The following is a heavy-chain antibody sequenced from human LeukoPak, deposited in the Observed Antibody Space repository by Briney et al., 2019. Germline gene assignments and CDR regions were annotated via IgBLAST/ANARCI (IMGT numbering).Heavy chain of an antibody. CDR2: ISYDGSNK. CDR3: AKDGRLMVAHDAFDI. D-gene: IGHD2-8*01. V-gene: IGHV3-30*18. CDR1: GFTFSSYW. Sequence: GGSLRLSCAASGFTFSSYWMSWVRQAPGKGLEWVAVISYDGSNKYYADSVKGRFTISRDNSKNTLYLQMNSLRAEDTAVYYCAKDGRLMVAHDAFDIWGQGTMVTVSS. J-gene: IGHJ3*02.